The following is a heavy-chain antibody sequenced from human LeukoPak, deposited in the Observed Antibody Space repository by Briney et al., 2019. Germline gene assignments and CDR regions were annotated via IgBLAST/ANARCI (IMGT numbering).Heavy chain of an antibody. CDR3: ARVGGYRKNYYDSSTLDDY. CDR2: INSDGSSR. Sequence: PGGSLRLSCAASGFAFSTSWMHWVRQAPGKGLVWVSRINSDGSSRRYADSVKGRFTISRDNAKNTLYLQMNSLRAEDTAVYYCARVGGYRKNYYDSSTLDDYWGQGTLVTVSS. V-gene: IGHV3-74*01. CDR1: GFAFSTSW. D-gene: IGHD3-22*01. J-gene: IGHJ4*02.